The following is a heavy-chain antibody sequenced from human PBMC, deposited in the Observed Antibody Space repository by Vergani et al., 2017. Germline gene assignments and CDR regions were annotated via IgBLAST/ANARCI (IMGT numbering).Heavy chain of an antibody. CDR1: GFTFDDYA. J-gene: IGHJ4*01. D-gene: IGHD1-20*01. CDR2: ISWNSGSI. CDR3: ARAYGRYDWFDY. V-gene: IGHV3-9*01. Sequence: EVQLVESGGGLVQPGRSLRLSCAASGFTFDDYAMHWVRQAPGKGLEWVSGISWNSGSIGYADSVKGRFTISRDNSKNTLYLQMNSLRVEDTAVYYCARAYGRYDWFDYWGQRTLVTVSS.